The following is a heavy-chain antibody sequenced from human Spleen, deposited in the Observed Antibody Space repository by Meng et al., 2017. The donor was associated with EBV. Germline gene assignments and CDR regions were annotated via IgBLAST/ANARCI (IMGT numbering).Heavy chain of an antibody. CDR3: ARDSSGDSRRFDP. CDR1: GYTFTSYD. J-gene: IGHJ5*02. Sequence: QVQLVQSGAEVKKPGASVKVSCEASGYTFTSYDRHWVRQAPGQRLEWMGWINVGSGDTKYSQKFHGRVTITRDTSATTAYMELSSLTSEDTAVYYCARDSSGDSRRFDPWGQGTLVTVSS. D-gene: IGHD6-19*01. CDR2: INVGSGDT. V-gene: IGHV1-3*01.